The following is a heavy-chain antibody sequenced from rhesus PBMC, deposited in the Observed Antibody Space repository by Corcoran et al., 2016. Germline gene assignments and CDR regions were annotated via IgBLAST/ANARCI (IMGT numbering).Heavy chain of an antibody. D-gene: IGHD6-25*01. CDR3: TRERYSGTWNFGY. J-gene: IGHJ4*01. CDR1: GYIFTDYY. V-gene: IGHV1-138*01. CDR2: INPKTGGP. Sequence: QVQLVQSGTEVKKPGSSVKVSCKASGYIFTDYYMHWVRQAPGQGLEWGGEINPKTGGPNYALTCQVRVIVTRDPSTSAAYMELSRLTSEDTAIYYCTRERYSGTWNFGYWGQGVLVTVSS.